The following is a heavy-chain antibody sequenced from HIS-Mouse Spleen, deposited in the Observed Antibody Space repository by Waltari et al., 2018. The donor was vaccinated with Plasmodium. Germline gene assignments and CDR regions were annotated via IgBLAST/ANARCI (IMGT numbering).Heavy chain of an antibody. Sequence: EVQLVESGGGLVQPGGSLRLSCAASGFTFSSYDMHWVRQATGNSVKCGSAIGTAGDTYYPGSVKGRFTISRENAKNSLYLQMNSLRAGDTAVYYCARGPTYSSSYYFDYWGQGTLVTVSS. D-gene: IGHD6-6*01. CDR2: IGTAGDT. V-gene: IGHV3-13*01. CDR3: ARGPTYSSSYYFDY. CDR1: GFTFSSYD. J-gene: IGHJ4*02.